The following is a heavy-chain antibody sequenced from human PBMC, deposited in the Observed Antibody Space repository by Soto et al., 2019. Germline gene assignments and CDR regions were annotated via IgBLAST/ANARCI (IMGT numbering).Heavy chain of an antibody. J-gene: IGHJ4*02. D-gene: IGHD3-22*01. CDR2: IYYSGST. Sequence: SETLSLTCTVSGGSIGSYYWSWIRQPPGKGLEWIGYIYYSGSTNYNPSLKSRVTISVDTSKNQFSLKLSSVTAADTAVYYCARPPGYYDSSGYLVLDYWGQGTLVTVSS. CDR1: GGSIGSYY. CDR3: ARPPGYYDSSGYLVLDY. V-gene: IGHV4-59*01.